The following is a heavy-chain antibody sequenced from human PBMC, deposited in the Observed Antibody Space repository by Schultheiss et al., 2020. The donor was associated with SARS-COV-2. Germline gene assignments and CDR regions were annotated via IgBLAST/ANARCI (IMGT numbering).Heavy chain of an antibody. J-gene: IGHJ4*02. D-gene: IGHD3-22*01. CDR2: ISGSGGST. V-gene: IGHV3-23*01. CDR3: ARDQDYYDSSGYGY. CDR1: GFTFSSYA. Sequence: GGSLRLSCAASGFTFSSYAMSWVRQAPGKGLEWVSAISGSGGSTYYADSVKGRFTISRDNSKNTLYLQMNSLRAEDTAVYYCARDQDYYDSSGYGYWGQGTLVTVSS.